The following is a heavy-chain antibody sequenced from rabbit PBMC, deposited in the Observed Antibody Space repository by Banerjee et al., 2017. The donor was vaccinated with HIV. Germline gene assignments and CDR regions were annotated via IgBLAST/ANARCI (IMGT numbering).Heavy chain of an antibody. CDR2: IYAGSSGST. D-gene: IGHD1-1*01. CDR1: GFSFSSSYY. CDR3: ARSPYVSGIGYGDFNL. V-gene: IGHV1S40*01. Sequence: QSLEESGGDLVKPGASLTLTCTASGFSFSSSYYMCWVRQAPGKGLEWIACIYAGSSGSTDYATWAKGRFTISKTSSTTVTLQMTSLTAADTATYFCARSPYVSGIGYGDFNLWGQGTLVTVS. J-gene: IGHJ4*01.